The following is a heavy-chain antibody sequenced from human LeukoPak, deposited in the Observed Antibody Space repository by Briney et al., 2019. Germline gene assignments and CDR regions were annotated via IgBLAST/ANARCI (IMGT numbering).Heavy chain of an antibody. V-gene: IGHV4-61*02. Sequence: SETLSLTCTVSGGSISSGSYYWSWIRQPAGKGLEWIGRIYTSGSTNYNPSLKSRVTISVDTSKNQFSLKLSSVTAADTAVYYCARGGYSNYSYYFDYWGQGTLVTVSS. CDR2: IYTSGST. CDR1: GGSISSGSYY. J-gene: IGHJ4*02. D-gene: IGHD4-11*01. CDR3: ARGGYSNYSYYFDY.